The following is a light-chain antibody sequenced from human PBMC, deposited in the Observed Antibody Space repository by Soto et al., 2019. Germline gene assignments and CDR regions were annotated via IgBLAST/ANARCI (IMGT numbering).Light chain of an antibody. J-gene: IGLJ3*02. CDR1: SGSVSSSYY. Sequence: QTVVTQEPSFSVSPGGTVTLTCGLSSGSVSSSYYPSWYQQTPGQAPRTLIYSTNTRCSGVPDRFSGSILGNKAALTITGAQADDESDYYCVLYMGSGSHWVFGGGTKLTVL. CDR3: VLYMGSGSHWV. V-gene: IGLV8-61*01. CDR2: STN.